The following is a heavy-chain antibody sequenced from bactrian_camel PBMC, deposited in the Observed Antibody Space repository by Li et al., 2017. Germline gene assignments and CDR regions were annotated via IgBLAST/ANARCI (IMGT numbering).Heavy chain of an antibody. V-gene: IGHV3S1*01. CDR3: AASAYYSSGYTIGIYYKY. CDR1: LFSYPY. CDR2: IDTGGST. J-gene: IGHJ4*01. Sequence: QVQLVESGGGLVQPGGSLRLSCTSSLFSYPYMTWVRQGPGKGLEWISTIDTGGSTYYADSVRGRFTISKDVAKNTLYLQMNSLKSDDTAMYYCAASAYYSSGYTIGIYYKYWGRGTQVTVS. D-gene: IGHD2*01.